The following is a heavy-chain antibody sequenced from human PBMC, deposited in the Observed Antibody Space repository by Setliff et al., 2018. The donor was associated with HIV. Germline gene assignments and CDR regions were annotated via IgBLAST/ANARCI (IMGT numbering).Heavy chain of an antibody. V-gene: IGHV4-4*07. CDR1: GGSISGSY. J-gene: IGHJ4*02. Sequence: KTSETLSLTCTVSGGSISGSYWNWFRRPAGQGLEWIGRIYGTGSTFYNPSFKSRATFAVDTARSQFSLNLRTVTAADTAVYYCARDLGSGHLDYWGQGTLVTVSS. CDR2: IYGTGST. CDR3: ARDLGSGHLDY.